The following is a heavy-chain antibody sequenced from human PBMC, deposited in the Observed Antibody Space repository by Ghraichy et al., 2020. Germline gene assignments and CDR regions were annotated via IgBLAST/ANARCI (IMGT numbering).Heavy chain of an antibody. CDR1: GFTFSTYT. Sequence: GGSLRLSCAASGFTFSTYTMSWVRQAPGKGLEWVSGISGSGRNIFYTESVKGRFTISIDNSKNTVSLQFNSLRAEDTAVYYCARDSLPPLSCYALDIWGQGTMVTVSS. CDR3: ARDSLPPLSCYALDI. CDR2: ISGSGRNI. J-gene: IGHJ3*02. D-gene: IGHD1-14*01. V-gene: IGHV3-23*01.